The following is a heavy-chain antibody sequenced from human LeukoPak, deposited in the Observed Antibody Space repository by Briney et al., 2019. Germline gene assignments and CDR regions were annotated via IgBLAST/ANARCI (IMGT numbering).Heavy chain of an antibody. Sequence: GESLKISCAASGFTFSSYGMHWVRQAPGKGLEWVSYISSSGSTIYYADSVKGRFTISRDNAKNSLYLQMNSLRAEDTAVYYCARDHGDETGIAAAGTFDYWGQGTLVTVSS. CDR3: ARDHGDETGIAAAGTFDY. CDR1: GFTFSSYG. J-gene: IGHJ4*02. D-gene: IGHD6-13*01. CDR2: ISSSGSTI. V-gene: IGHV3-48*04.